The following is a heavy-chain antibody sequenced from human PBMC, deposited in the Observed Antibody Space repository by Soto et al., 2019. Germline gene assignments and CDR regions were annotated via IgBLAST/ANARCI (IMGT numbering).Heavy chain of an antibody. D-gene: IGHD2-15*01. CDR2: ISGSGGST. CDR1: GFTFSSYA. V-gene: IGHV3-23*01. CDR3: AKVPFVVLVAATPRYFDY. Sequence: GGSLRLSCAASGFTFSSYAMSWVRQAPGKGLEWVSAISGSGGSTYYADSVKGRFTISRDNSKNTLYLQMNSLRAEDTAVYYCAKVPFVVLVAATPRYFDYWGQGTLVPVSS. J-gene: IGHJ4*02.